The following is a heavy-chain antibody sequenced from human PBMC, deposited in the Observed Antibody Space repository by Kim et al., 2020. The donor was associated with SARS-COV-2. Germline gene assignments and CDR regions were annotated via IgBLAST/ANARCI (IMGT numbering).Heavy chain of an antibody. CDR1: GFTFSSYW. CDR2: IRQDGSEI. Sequence: GGSLRLSCAASGFTFSSYWMYWVRQAPGKGLEWVANIRQDGSEIYYVDSVKGRFTISRDNTKNSLYLQMNSLRAEDTAVYYCVKSFDYWGQGTLVTVSS. CDR3: VKSFDY. J-gene: IGHJ4*02. V-gene: IGHV3-7*01.